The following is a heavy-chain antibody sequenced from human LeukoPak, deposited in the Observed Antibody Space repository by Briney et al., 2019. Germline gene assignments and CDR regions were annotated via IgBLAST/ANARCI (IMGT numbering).Heavy chain of an antibody. Sequence: PGGSLRLSCAASGFTFSSYEMNWVRQAPGKGLEWVSYISSSGSTIYYADSVKGRFTISKDNAKNSLYLQMNSLRGEDTAVYYCARDLTGGYSYGDYWGQGTLVTVSS. CDR2: ISSSGSTI. CDR1: GFTFSSYE. V-gene: IGHV3-48*03. J-gene: IGHJ4*02. CDR3: ARDLTGGYSYGDY. D-gene: IGHD5-18*01.